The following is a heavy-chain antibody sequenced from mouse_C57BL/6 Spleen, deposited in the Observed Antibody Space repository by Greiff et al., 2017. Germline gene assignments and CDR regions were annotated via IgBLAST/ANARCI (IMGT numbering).Heavy chain of an antibody. CDR1: GFSLTSYG. CDR2: IWSDGST. D-gene: IGHD3-2*02. J-gene: IGHJ3*01. V-gene: IGHV2-6-1*01. Sequence: QVQLKESGPGLVAPSQSLSITCTVSGFSLTSYGVHWVRQPPGKGLEWLVVIWSDGSTTYNSALKSRLSISKENSKSQFFLKMNSLQTDDTAMYYCARHLDSSGSFSYWGQGTLVTVSA. CDR3: ARHLDSSGSFSY.